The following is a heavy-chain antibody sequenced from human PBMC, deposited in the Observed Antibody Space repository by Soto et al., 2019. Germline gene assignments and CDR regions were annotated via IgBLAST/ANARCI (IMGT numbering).Heavy chain of an antibody. CDR1: GGSISSSSFY. CDR2: VYYNGFT. J-gene: IGHJ5*02. D-gene: IGHD3-3*01. V-gene: IGHV4-39*01. Sequence: AETRSLTCTVSGGSISSSSFYWGGIRQPPGKGLEWIASVYYNGFTYYNPSLKSRVTISVDTSKNQFSLKLSSVTAADTAVYYCARQGDFWTDSNLLDPWGQGTLVTVSS. CDR3: ARQGDFWTDSNLLDP.